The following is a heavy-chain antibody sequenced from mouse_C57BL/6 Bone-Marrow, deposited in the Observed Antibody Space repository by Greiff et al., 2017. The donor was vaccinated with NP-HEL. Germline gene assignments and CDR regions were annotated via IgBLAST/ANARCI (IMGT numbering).Heavy chain of an antibody. Sequence: QVQLKESGPGLVQPSQSLSITCTVSGFSLTSYGVHWVRQSPGKGLEWLGVIWSGGSTDSNAAFISRLSISKDNSKSQVFVKMNSLQADDTAIYHCAGLYDGYFVAYWGQGTLVTVSA. CDR2: IWSGGST. CDR3: AGLYDGYFVAY. J-gene: IGHJ3*01. V-gene: IGHV2-2*01. CDR1: GFSLTSYG. D-gene: IGHD2-3*01.